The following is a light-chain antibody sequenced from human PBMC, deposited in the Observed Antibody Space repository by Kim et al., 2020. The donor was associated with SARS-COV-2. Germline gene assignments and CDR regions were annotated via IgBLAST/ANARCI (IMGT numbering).Light chain of an antibody. CDR1: QLGNKY. Sequence: VSQGQTASITCSGDQLGNKYACWYQQRPGQSPVLVIYQDNKRPSGIPERFSGSNSGNTATLTISGTQPMDEADYYCQAWDSSASFVFRTGTKVTVL. J-gene: IGLJ1*01. V-gene: IGLV3-1*01. CDR3: QAWDSSASFV. CDR2: QDN.